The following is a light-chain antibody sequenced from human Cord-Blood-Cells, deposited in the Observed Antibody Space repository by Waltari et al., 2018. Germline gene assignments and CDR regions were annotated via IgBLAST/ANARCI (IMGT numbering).Light chain of an antibody. CDR1: QSISSY. J-gene: IGKJ2*03. CDR3: QQSYSTRYS. Sequence: DIQMTQSPSSLSASVGDRVTITCRASQSISSYLNGYQQKPGKASKLLIYAAPSLQSGVPSRFSGSGSGTDFTLTISSLQPEDFATYYCQQSYSTRYSFGQGTKLEIK. CDR2: AAP. V-gene: IGKV1-39*01.